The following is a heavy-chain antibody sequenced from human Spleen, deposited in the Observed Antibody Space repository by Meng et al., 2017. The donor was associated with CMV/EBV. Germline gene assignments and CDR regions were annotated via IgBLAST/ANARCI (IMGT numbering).Heavy chain of an antibody. Sequence: GESLKISCAASGLTFRGSAMHWDRPASGKGLEWVGRIRSKANSYATAYAASVKGRFTISRDDSNNTAYLQMNSLKTEDTAVYYGTTPRMTTVTTYYYYGMDVWGQGTTVTVSS. CDR1: GLTFRGSA. CDR2: IRSKANSYAT. D-gene: IGHD4-11*01. CDR3: TTPRMTTVTTYYYYGMDV. V-gene: IGHV3-73*01. J-gene: IGHJ6*02.